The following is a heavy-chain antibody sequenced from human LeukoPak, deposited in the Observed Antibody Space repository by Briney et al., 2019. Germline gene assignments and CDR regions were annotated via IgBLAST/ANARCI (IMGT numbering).Heavy chain of an antibody. V-gene: IGHV4-59*01. D-gene: IGHD3-16*01. CDR1: GGSISSYY. CDR2: IYYSGST. CDR3: ARGGDYVWGSSSDQYYFDY. Sequence: PSETLSLTCTVSGGSISSYYWSWIRQPPGKGLEWIGYIYYSGSTNYNPSLKSRVTISVDTSKNQFSLKLSSVTAADTAVYYCARGGDYVWGSSSDQYYFDYWGQGTLVTVSS. J-gene: IGHJ4*02.